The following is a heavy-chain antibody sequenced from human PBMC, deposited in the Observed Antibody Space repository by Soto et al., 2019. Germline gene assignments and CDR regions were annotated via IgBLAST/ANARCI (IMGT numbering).Heavy chain of an antibody. CDR1: GGSISSYY. CDR2: IYYSGST. J-gene: IGHJ5*02. Sequence: SETLPLSCTVSGGSISSYYWSWIRQPPGKGLEWIGYIYYSGSTNYNPSLKSRVTISVDTSKNQFSLNLNSVTAADTAVYYCARDEIAAAGYWFDPWGQGTLVTVSS. V-gene: IGHV4-59*01. D-gene: IGHD6-13*01. CDR3: ARDEIAAAGYWFDP.